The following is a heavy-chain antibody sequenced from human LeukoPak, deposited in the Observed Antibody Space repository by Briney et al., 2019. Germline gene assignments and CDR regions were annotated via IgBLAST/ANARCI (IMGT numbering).Heavy chain of an antibody. D-gene: IGHD2-2*01. Sequence: GGSLRLSCAASGFTFSNAWMSWVRQAPGKGLEWVGRIKSKTDGGTTDYAAPVKGRFTISRDDSENTLYLQMNSLKTEDTAVYYCTTGYCSSTSCPLLSYWGQGTLVTVSS. V-gene: IGHV3-15*01. J-gene: IGHJ4*02. CDR3: TTGYCSSTSCPLLSY. CDR1: GFTFSNAW. CDR2: IKSKTDGGTT.